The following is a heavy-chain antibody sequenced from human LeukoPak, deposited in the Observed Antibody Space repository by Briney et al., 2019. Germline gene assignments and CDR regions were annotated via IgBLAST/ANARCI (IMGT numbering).Heavy chain of an antibody. V-gene: IGHV3-21*01. CDR1: GFTFSSYS. CDR2: ISSSSSYI. J-gene: IGHJ3*02. CDR3: ASPATAHETTDPNDAFDI. D-gene: IGHD1-1*01. Sequence: KSGGSLRLSCAASGFTFSSYSMTWVRQAPGKGLEWVSSISSSSSYIYYADSVKGRFTISRDNAKNSLYLQMNSLRAEDTAVYYCASPATAHETTDPNDAFDIWGQGTMVTVSS.